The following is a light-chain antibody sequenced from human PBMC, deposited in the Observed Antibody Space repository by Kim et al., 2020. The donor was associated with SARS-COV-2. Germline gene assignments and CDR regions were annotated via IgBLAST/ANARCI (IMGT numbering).Light chain of an antibody. CDR2: LAS. CDR1: QSLLHSNGHSY. Sequence: DFVMTQSPLSLSITPGEPASISCRSDQSLLHSNGHSYLDWYVQKPWQPPQLLIHLASSRASGVPDRFSGTGSGTEFTLNIGRVEADDVGIYYCMQALQTPHTFGGGTKVDIK. V-gene: IGKV2-28*01. CDR3: MQALQTPHT. J-gene: IGKJ4*01.